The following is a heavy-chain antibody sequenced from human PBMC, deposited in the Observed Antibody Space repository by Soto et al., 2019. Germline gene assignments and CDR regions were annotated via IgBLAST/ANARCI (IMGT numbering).Heavy chain of an antibody. CDR3: SFLRYGDLFHGLDV. D-gene: IGHD3-10*01. Sequence: SETLSLTCTVSGGSISSGGFYWSWIRQHPGKGLEWIGYIYYSGSTYYNPSLKSRVIISVDTSKNQFSLRLRSVTAADTALASSSFLRYGDLFHGLDVWGQGTTVT. V-gene: IGHV4-31*03. CDR2: IYYSGST. CDR1: GGSISSGGFY. J-gene: IGHJ6*02.